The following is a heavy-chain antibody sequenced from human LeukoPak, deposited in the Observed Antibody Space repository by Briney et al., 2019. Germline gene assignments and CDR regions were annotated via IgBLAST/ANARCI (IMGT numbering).Heavy chain of an antibody. D-gene: IGHD4-23*01. CDR2: FDPEDGET. J-gene: IGHJ4*02. CDR3: AGPRQLYTTVVTEFDY. Sequence: GASVKVSCKVSGYTLTELSMHWVRQAPGKGLEWMGGFDPEDGETIYAQKFQGRVTITADESTSTAYMELSSLRSEDTAVYYCAGPRQLYTTVVTEFDYWGQGTLVTVSS. CDR1: GYTLTELS. V-gene: IGHV1-24*01.